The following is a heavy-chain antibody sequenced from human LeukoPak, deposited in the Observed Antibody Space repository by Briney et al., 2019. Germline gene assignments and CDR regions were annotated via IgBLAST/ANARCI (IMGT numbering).Heavy chain of an antibody. J-gene: IGHJ6*02. CDR2: ISAYNGNT. V-gene: IGHV1-18*01. Sequence: ASVKVFCKASGYTFTSYGISWVQQAPGQGLEWMGWISAYNGNTNYAQKLQGRVTMTTDTSTSTAYMELRSLRSDDTAVYYCARDIVVVPAAIGVGYYYYYGMDVWGQGTTVTVSS. D-gene: IGHD2-2*01. CDR3: ARDIVVVPAAIGVGYYYYYGMDV. CDR1: GYTFTSYG.